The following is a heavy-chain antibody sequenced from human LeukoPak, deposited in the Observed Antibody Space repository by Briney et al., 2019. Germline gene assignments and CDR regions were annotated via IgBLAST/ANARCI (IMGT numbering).Heavy chain of an antibody. CDR2: ISSNGDNT. CDR1: RFTFSSYA. D-gene: IGHD2-2*03. CDR3: VRDLQFGYCSSTSCYAPDF. J-gene: IGHJ4*02. V-gene: IGHV3-64D*06. Sequence: PGRSLRLSCSASRFTFSSYAMHWVCQAPGKGLEYGSTISSNGDNTYYADSVKGRFTISRDNSMNTLYLQMSSLRTEDTAVYYCVRDLQFGYCSSTSCYAPDFWGQGTLVTVSS.